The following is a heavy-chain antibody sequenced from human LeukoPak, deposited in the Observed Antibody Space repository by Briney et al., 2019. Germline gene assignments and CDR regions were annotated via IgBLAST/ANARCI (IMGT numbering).Heavy chain of an antibody. CDR2: ISGSGGST. D-gene: IGHD4-17*01. Sequence: GGSLRLSCAASGFTFSRYDMSWVRQAPGKGLEWVSAISGSGGSTYYADSVKGRFTISRDDSKNTLYLLMNSLRAADTAVYYCAKEDKLTTVYFDYWGQGTLVTVSS. J-gene: IGHJ4*02. CDR3: AKEDKLTTVYFDY. V-gene: IGHV3-23*01. CDR1: GFTFSRYD.